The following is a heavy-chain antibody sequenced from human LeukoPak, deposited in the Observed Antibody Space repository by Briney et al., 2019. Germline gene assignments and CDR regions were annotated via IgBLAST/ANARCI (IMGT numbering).Heavy chain of an antibody. D-gene: IGHD2-15*01. CDR3: ARARLVVVVAEEGTDNWFAP. V-gene: IGHV6-1*01. CDR2: TYYRSKWYN. J-gene: IGHJ5*02. CDR1: GDSVSSNSAA. Sequence: SQTLSLTCAISGDSVSSNSAAWNWIRQSPSRGLEWLGRTYYRSKWYNDYAVSVKSRITINPDTSKNQFSLQLNSVTPEDTAVYYCARARLVVVVAEEGTDNWFAPRGQGTLVTVSS.